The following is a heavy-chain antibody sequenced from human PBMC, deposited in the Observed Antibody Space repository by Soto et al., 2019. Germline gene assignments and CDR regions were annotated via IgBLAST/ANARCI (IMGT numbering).Heavy chain of an antibody. V-gene: IGHV4-61*01. CDR2: IYYSGST. CDR3: ARGYCSGGSCYSEVVYFDY. CDR1: GGSVSSGSYY. D-gene: IGHD2-15*01. J-gene: IGHJ4*02. Sequence: ASETLSLTGTVSGGSVSSGSYYWSWIRQPPGKGLEWIGYIYYSGSTNYNPSLKSRVTISVDTSKNQFSLKLSSVTAADTAVYYSARGYCSGGSCYSEVVYFDYCGQGTLVTVSS.